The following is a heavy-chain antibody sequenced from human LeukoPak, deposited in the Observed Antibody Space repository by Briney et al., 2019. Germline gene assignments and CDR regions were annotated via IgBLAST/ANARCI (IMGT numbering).Heavy chain of an antibody. CDR1: GFTFSNAW. D-gene: IGHD6-13*01. CDR3: ARVNGIAAAGTDWFDP. Sequence: GGSLRLSCAASGFTFSNAWMSWVRQAPGKGLEWVSVIYSGGSTYYADSVKGRFTISRDNSKNTLYLQMNSLRAEDTAVYYCARVNGIAAAGTDWFDPWGQGTLVTVSS. CDR2: IYSGGST. J-gene: IGHJ5*02. V-gene: IGHV3-53*01.